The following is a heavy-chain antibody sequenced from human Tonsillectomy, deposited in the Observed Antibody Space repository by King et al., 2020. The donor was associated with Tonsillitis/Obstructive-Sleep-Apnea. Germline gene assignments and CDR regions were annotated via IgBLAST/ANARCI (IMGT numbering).Heavy chain of an antibody. CDR3: ARARRSSSYFDY. V-gene: IGHV4-59*01. CDR2: IYYSGST. J-gene: IGHJ4*02. D-gene: IGHD6-13*01. CDR1: GGSISSYY. Sequence: QLQELGPGLVKPSETLSLTCTVSGGSISSYYWSWIRQPPGKGLEWIGYIYYSGSTNYNPSLKSRVTISVDTSKNQFSLKLSSVTAADTAVYYCARARRSSSYFDYWGQGTLVTVSS.